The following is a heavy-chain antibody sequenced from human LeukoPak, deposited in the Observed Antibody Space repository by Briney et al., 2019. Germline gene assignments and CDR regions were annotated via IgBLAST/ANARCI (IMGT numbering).Heavy chain of an antibody. Sequence: ASVKVSCKASGYSFTRHGISWVRQAPGHGLEWMGCINVYNGDTYYAQKLQGRVAMTTDRSTSTAYMELRSLTSDDTAVYYCTRGEAAAGTYSDYWGQGTLVTVSS. CDR3: TRGEAAAGTYSDY. CDR2: INVYNGDT. J-gene: IGHJ4*02. CDR1: GYSFTRHG. V-gene: IGHV1-18*01. D-gene: IGHD6-13*01.